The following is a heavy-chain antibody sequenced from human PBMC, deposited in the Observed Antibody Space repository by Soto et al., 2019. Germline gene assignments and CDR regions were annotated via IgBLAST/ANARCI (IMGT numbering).Heavy chain of an antibody. CDR3: AREFCSVGVCYGWSYLDH. CDR1: GFTLSSYD. V-gene: IGHV3-13*01. J-gene: IGHJ4*02. D-gene: IGHD2-15*01. CDR2: IGVTGDT. Sequence: EVQLVESGGGLVQPGGSLRLSCGVSGFTLSSYDMHWVRQTPGQGMEWVSSIGVTGDTYYLASVKGRFTISRENARDSVYLQMNSLRAEDTAVYFCAREFCSVGVCYGWSYLDHWGQGTLVTVSS.